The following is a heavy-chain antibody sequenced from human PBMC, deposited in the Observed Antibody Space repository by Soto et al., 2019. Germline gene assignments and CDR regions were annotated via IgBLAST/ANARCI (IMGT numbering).Heavy chain of an antibody. CDR2: IYPGDSDT. Sequence: GESLKISCKGSGHSFTSYWIGWVRQMPGKGLEWMGIIYPGDSDTRYSPSFQGQVTISADKSISTAFLQWSSLKASDTAMYYCARLLSYYYGSGSYYRSPILYFDYWGQGTLVTVSS. CDR3: ARLLSYYYGSGSYYRSPILYFDY. J-gene: IGHJ4*02. D-gene: IGHD3-10*01. V-gene: IGHV5-51*01. CDR1: GHSFTSYW.